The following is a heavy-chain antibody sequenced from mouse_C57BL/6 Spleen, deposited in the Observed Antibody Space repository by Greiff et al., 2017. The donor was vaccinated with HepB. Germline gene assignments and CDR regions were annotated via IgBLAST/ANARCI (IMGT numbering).Heavy chain of an antibody. J-gene: IGHJ3*01. Sequence: VQLQQPGAELVKPGASVKLSCKASGYTFTSYWMHWVKQRPGQGLEWIGMIHPNSGSTNYNEKFKSKATLTVDKSSSTAYMQLSSLTSEDSAVYYCARWGELRLFAYWGLGTLVTVSA. D-gene: IGHD3-2*02. CDR2: IHPNSGST. CDR1: GYTFTSYW. V-gene: IGHV1-64*01. CDR3: ARWGELRLFAY.